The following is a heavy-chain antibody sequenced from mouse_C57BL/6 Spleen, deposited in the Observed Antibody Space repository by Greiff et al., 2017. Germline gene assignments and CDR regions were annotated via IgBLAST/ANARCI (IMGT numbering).Heavy chain of an antibody. V-gene: IGHV1-5*01. CDR2: IYPGNSDT. D-gene: IGHD2-2*01. CDR1: GYTFTSYW. CDR3: TSMVTTGPFAY. J-gene: IGHJ3*01. Sequence: EVQLQQSGTVLARPGASVKMSCKTSGYTFTSYWMHWVKQRPGQGLEWIGAIYPGNSDTSYNQKFKGKAKLTAVTSASTAYMELSSLTNEDSAVYYSTSMVTTGPFAYWGQGALVTVSA.